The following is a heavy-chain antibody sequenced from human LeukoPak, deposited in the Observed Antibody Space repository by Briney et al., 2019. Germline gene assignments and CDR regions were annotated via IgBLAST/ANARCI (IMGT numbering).Heavy chain of an antibody. CDR3: AGSYRSSWYDYYYYGMDV. CDR2: IYYSGST. V-gene: IGHV4-59*08. CDR1: GGSISRYY. D-gene: IGHD6-13*01. Sequence: SDTLSLTCTVSGGSISRYYWSWIRHPPGKGLEWIGYIYYSGSTNYNPSLKSRVTISVDTSKNQFSLKLSSVTAADTAVYYCAGSYRSSWYDYYYYGMDVWGQGTTVTVSS. J-gene: IGHJ6*02.